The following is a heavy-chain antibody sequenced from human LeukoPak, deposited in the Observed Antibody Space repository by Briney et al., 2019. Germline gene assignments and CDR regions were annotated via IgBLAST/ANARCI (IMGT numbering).Heavy chain of an antibody. CDR3: ASSEGDFWSGYFLD. V-gene: IGHV4-61*02. Sequence: SETLSLTCTVSGGSINSGSYYWSWIRQPAGKGLEWIGRIYTSGSTNYNPSLKSRVTISVDTSKNQFSLKLSSVTAADTAVYYCASSEGDFWSGYFLDWGQGTLVTVSS. D-gene: IGHD3-3*01. CDR1: GGSINSGSYY. CDR2: IYTSGST. J-gene: IGHJ4*02.